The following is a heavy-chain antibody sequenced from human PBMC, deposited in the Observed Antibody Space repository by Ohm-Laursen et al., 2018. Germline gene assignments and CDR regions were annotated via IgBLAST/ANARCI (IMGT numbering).Heavy chain of an antibody. CDR1: GFTFSNYG. CDR2: IWYDGNRK. CDR3: ARGGGGNSVVY. D-gene: IGHD4-23*01. V-gene: IGHV3-33*01. J-gene: IGHJ4*02. Sequence: SLRLSCAAPGFTFSNYGFHWVRQAPGKGLEWVAVIWYDGNRKYYAESVKGRFTVSRDDSKNTVYLQMNSLRAEDTAIYYCARGGGGNSVVYWGQGTLVTVSS.